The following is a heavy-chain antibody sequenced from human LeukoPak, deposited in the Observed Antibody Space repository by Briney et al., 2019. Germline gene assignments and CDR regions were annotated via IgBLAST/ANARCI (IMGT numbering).Heavy chain of an antibody. J-gene: IGHJ4*02. CDR2: INTNTGNP. V-gene: IGHV7-4-1*02. D-gene: IGHD2-15*01. Sequence: GSSVKVSYKPSRYTFTPYAINWVRQAPGQGLEWMGWINTNTGNPTYAQGFTGRFVFSLDTSVSRAYLQIRSLRGEDSAVYYCARAELPCSGSSCFSYWGEGTLVTVSS. CDR3: ARAELPCSGSSCFSY. CDR1: RYTFTPYA.